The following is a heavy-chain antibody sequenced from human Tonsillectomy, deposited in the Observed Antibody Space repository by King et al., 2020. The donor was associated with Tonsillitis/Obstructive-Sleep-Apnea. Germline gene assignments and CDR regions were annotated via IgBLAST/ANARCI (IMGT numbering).Heavy chain of an antibody. Sequence: QLQESGPGLVKPSETLSLTCTVSGGSISSSSYYWGWIRQPPGKGLEWIGSIYYSGSTYYNPSLKSRVTISVDTSKNQFSLKLSSVTAADTAVYYCARHESSSWDDPNYYYYYYMDVWGKGTTVTVSS. CDR3: ARHESSSWDDPNYYYYYYMDV. V-gene: IGHV4-39*01. CDR2: IYYSGST. J-gene: IGHJ6*03. D-gene: IGHD6-13*01. CDR1: GGSISSSSYY.